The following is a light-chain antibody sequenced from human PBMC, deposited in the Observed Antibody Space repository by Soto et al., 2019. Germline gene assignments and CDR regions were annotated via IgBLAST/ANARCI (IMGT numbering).Light chain of an antibody. CDR3: SSYTSSSTSGV. J-gene: IGLJ2*01. CDR1: SSDVGGYNY. Sequence: QSVLTQPASVSGSPGQSITISCTGTSSDVGGYNYVSWYQQHPGKAPKLMIYEVSTRPSGVSNRFSGSKSGNTASLTISGLQAEDEADYYCSSYTSSSTSGVFGGGTKLTVL. CDR2: EVS. V-gene: IGLV2-14*01.